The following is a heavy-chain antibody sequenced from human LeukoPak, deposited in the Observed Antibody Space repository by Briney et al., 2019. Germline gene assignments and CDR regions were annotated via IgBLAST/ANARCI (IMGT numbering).Heavy chain of an antibody. J-gene: IGHJ4*02. CDR3: ATFYGSGSRYFAY. D-gene: IGHD3-10*01. Sequence: SETLSLTCAVSGYSISSGYYWGWLRQPPRQGLEWIDKISHSAITYHNPSLKSRDTISIDTSKNQFSLKLSSVTAADTAVYYCATFYGSGSRYFAYWGQGALVTVSS. V-gene: IGHV4-38-2*01. CDR2: ISHSAIT. CDR1: GYSISSGYY.